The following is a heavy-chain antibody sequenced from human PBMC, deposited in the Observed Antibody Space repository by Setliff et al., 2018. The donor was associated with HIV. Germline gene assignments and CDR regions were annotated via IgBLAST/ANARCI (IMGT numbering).Heavy chain of an antibody. V-gene: IGHV4-31*03. Sequence: SETLSLTCTVSGGSISSGGYYWNWIRQYPVKGLEWIGHIYYNGRTLFNPALGTRLNMSVDTSENQFPPHLNSVTAADTAVYYCVRERRRSPLSYGLDVWGQGTTVTVSS. CDR1: GGSISSGGYY. CDR2: IYYNGRT. CDR3: VRERRRSPLSYGLDV. J-gene: IGHJ6*02.